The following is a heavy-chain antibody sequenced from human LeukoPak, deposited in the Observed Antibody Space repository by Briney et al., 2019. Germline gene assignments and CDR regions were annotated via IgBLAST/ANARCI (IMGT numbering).Heavy chain of an antibody. CDR2: ISYDGSNK. D-gene: IGHD1-26*01. CDR1: GFTFSSYA. J-gene: IGHJ5*02. V-gene: IGHV3-30-3*01. CDR3: ARGGWELLSEDWFDP. Sequence: PGRSLRLSCAASGFTFSSYAMHWVRQAPGKGLEWVAVISYDGSNKYYADSVKGRFTISRDNSKNTLYLQMNSLRAEDTAVYYCARGGWELLSEDWFDPWGQGTLVTVSS.